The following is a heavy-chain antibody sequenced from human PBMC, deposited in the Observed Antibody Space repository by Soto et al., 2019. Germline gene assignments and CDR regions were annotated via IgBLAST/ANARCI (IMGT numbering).Heavy chain of an antibody. D-gene: IGHD1-1*01. CDR1: GFTFSSYG. CDR3: ARDLDQNPSPLFDY. J-gene: IGHJ4*02. CDR2: IWYDGSNK. Sequence: GGSLRLSCAASGFTFSSYGMHWVRQAPGKGLEWVAVIWYDGSNKYYADSVKGRFTISRDNSKNTLYLQMNSLRAEDTAMYYCARDLDQNPSPLFDYWGQGTLVTVSS. V-gene: IGHV3-33*01.